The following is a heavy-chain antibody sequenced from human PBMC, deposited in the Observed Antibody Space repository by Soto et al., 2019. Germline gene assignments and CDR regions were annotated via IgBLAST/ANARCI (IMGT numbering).Heavy chain of an antibody. CDR3: ASYSLGDIVATMGWFDP. D-gene: IGHD5-12*01. V-gene: IGHV4-59*01. CDR1: GGSISSYY. Sequence: QVQLQESGPGLVKPSETLSLTCTVSGGSISSYYWSWIRQPPGKGLEWIGYIYYSGSTNYNPSLKSRVTISVDTSKNQFSLKRSSVTAADTAVYYCASYSLGDIVATMGWFDPWGQGTLVTVSS. J-gene: IGHJ5*02. CDR2: IYYSGST.